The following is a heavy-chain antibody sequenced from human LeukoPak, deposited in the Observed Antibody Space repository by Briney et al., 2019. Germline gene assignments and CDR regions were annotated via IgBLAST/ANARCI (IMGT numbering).Heavy chain of an antibody. D-gene: IGHD3-16*01. V-gene: IGHV4-61*03. CDR2: FYNSGRS. J-gene: IGHJ4*02. CDR3: TRGAGWLIDY. Sequence: PSETLSLTCTVSGGSISSSSYYWGWIRQPPGKGLEWIGYFYNSGRSTYNPSLKSRVTISADTSKNHFSLKLNSVTTADAAVYYCTRGAGWLIDYWGQGILVTVSS. CDR1: GGSISSSSYY.